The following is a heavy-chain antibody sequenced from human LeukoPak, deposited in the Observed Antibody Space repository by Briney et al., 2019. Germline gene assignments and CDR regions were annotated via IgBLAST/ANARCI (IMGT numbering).Heavy chain of an antibody. CDR2: SGTSGDT. D-gene: IGHD3-10*01. Sequence: TGGSLRLSCAASGLTFSTSPMNGVRLAPGNRLEGFSTSGTSGDTYYADSVKGRFTISRDNSKNTLYLQMNSLRAEDTAVYYCAKFLGLLWFGEFRSSGMDVWGQGTTVTVSS. CDR3: AKFLGLLWFGEFRSSGMDV. V-gene: IGHV3-23*01. CDR1: GLTFSTSP. J-gene: IGHJ6*02.